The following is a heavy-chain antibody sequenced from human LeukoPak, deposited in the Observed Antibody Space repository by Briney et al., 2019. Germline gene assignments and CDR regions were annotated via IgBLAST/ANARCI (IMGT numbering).Heavy chain of an antibody. D-gene: IGHD2-2*01. CDR3: ARGGEYQLLPFDY. CDR2: MNPNSGNT. CDR1: GYTFTSYD. V-gene: IGHV1-8*03. Sequence: RASVKVSCKASGYTFTSYDINWVRQATGQGLEWMGWMNPNSGNTGYAQKFQGRVTITRNTSISTVYMELSSLRSEDTAVYYCARGGEYQLLPFDYWGQGTLVTVSS. J-gene: IGHJ4*02.